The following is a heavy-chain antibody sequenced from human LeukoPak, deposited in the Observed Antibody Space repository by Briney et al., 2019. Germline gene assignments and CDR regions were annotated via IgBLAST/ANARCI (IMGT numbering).Heavy chain of an antibody. CDR2: VNPRSGDA. CDR1: GYTFISYN. CDR3: ARGVPLGYCTYGVCYPPYYFDY. D-gene: IGHD2-8*01. J-gene: IGHJ4*02. V-gene: IGHV1-8*01. Sequence: ASVKVSCKASGYTFISYNINWLRQATGQGLEWMGWVNPRSGDAGYLQKFQGRLTITRDSSIGTAYMDLSGLNSEDTAVYYCARGVPLGYCTYGVCYPPYYFDYWGQGTLVTASS.